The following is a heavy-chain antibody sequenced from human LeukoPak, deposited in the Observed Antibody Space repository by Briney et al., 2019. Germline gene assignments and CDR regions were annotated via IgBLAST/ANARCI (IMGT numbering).Heavy chain of an antibody. CDR2: ISWDGGST. Sequence: GGSLRLSCAASGFSFDDYAMHWVRHAPGKGLEWVSVISWDGGSTYYADSVKGRFTISRDNSKNSLYLQLSGLRAGDTAFYYCAKDIGAVAGTGYFDYWGQGTLVTVSS. V-gene: IGHV3-43D*03. CDR3: AKDIGAVAGTGYFDY. CDR1: GFSFDDYA. D-gene: IGHD6-19*01. J-gene: IGHJ4*02.